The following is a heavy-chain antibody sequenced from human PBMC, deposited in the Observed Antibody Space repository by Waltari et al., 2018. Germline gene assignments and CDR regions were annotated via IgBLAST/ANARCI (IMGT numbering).Heavy chain of an antibody. CDR2: IRQEGREE. J-gene: IGHJ3*02. D-gene: IGHD5-12*01. V-gene: IGHV3-7*01. Sequence: EVLLVESGGGLVQTGGSLRLSCAASRFTFSNYWMNWVRQAPGKEMEWVGNIRQEGREECYVDSVKGRFTLSRDNAKNSLYLEMKTLRAEDTAIYYCARTGARWLQFAAFDIWGQGTMVTVSS. CDR1: RFTFSNYW. CDR3: ARTGARWLQFAAFDI.